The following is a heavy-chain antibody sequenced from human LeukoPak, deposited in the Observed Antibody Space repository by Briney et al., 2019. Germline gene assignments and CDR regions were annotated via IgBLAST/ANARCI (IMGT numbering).Heavy chain of an antibody. V-gene: IGHV3-7*01. J-gene: IGHJ6*02. Sequence: GGSLRLSCAASGFTFSSYWMSWVRQAPGKGLEWVANIKQDGSEKYYVDPVKGRFTISRDNAKNSLYLQMNSLRAEDTAVYYCARDDGEVYYYYYGMDVWGQGTTITVSS. D-gene: IGHD5-24*01. CDR3: ARDDGEVYYYYYGMDV. CDR1: GFTFSSYW. CDR2: IKQDGSEK.